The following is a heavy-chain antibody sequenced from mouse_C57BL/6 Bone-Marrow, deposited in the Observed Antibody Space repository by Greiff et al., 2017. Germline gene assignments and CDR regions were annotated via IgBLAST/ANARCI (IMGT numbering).Heavy chain of an antibody. V-gene: IGHV1-54*01. CDR3: ASWLQWYFDV. D-gene: IGHD2-2*01. J-gene: IGHJ1*03. CDR1: GYAFTNYL. CDR2: INPGSGGT. Sequence: VQLVEPGAELVRPGTSVKVSCKASGYAFTNYLIEWVKQRPGQGLEWIGVINPGSGGTNYNKKFKGKATLTADKSSSTAYMQLSSLTSEDSAVYFCASWLQWYFDVWGTGTTVTVSS.